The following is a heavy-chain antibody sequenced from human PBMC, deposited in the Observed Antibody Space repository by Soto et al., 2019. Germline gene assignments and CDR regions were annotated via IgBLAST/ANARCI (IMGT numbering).Heavy chain of an antibody. D-gene: IGHD3-3*01. CDR3: ARLYDFWSGYPGSYGMDV. CDR2: IYYSGST. J-gene: IGHJ6*02. CDR1: GGSISSYY. V-gene: IGHV4-59*01. Sequence: PSETLSLTXTVSGGSISSYYWSWIRQPPGKGLEWIGYIYYSGSTNYNPSLKSRVTISVDTSKNQFSLKLSSVTAADTAVYYCARLYDFWSGYPGSYGMDVWGQGTTVTVSS.